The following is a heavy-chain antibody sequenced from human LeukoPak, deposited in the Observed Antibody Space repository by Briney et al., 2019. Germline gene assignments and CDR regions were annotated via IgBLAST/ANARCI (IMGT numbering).Heavy chain of an antibody. CDR2: IKQDGSEK. D-gene: IGHD4-17*01. CDR1: GFNFRAYW. V-gene: IGHV3-7*03. Sequence: PGGSLRLSCTTSGFNFRAYWMAWVRQAPGKGLEWVANIKQDGSEKYYVDSVKGRFTISRDNAKNSLYLQMNSLRAEDTAVYYCAKASVTIRAFDIWGQGTMVTVSS. J-gene: IGHJ3*02. CDR3: AKASVTIRAFDI.